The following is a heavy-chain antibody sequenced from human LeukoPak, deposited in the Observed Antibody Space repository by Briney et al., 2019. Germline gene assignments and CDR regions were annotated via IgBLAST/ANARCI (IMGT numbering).Heavy chain of an antibody. Sequence: GGSLRLSCAASGFTFSSYWMSWVRQAPGKGLEWVANIKQDGSEKYYVDSAKGRFTISRDNSKNTLYLQMNSLRAEDTALYFCAKDGSWGDYYFYFYIDVWGKGTTVTVSS. CDR3: AKDGSWGDYYFYFYIDV. D-gene: IGHD3-16*01. CDR1: GFTFSSYW. V-gene: IGHV3-7*03. J-gene: IGHJ6*03. CDR2: IKQDGSEK.